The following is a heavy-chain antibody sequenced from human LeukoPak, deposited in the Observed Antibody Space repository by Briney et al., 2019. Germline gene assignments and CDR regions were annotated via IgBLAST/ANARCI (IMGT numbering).Heavy chain of an antibody. V-gene: IGHV5-51*01. D-gene: IGHD5-24*01. CDR1: GYSFTSYW. Sequence: GESLKISCKGSGYSFTSYWIGWVRQMPGKGLEWMGIIYPGDSDTRYSPSFQGQVTISADKSISTAYLQWSSLKASDTAMCDCATERDKRAFDYWGQGTLVTVSS. CDR3: ATERDKRAFDY. CDR2: IYPGDSDT. J-gene: IGHJ4*02.